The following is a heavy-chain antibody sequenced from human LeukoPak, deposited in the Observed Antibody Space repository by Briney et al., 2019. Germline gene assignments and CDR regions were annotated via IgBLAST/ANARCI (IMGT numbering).Heavy chain of an antibody. CDR2: INDDGSAT. J-gene: IGHJ4*02. CDR3: SRALDSAWHNFDS. V-gene: IGHV3-74*01. CDR1: GFTFSNYW. Sequence: GGSLRLSCAASGFTFSNYWMHWVRQVPGKGLVWVSRINDDGSATFYADSVKGRFTISRDNSKNTLYLQMNSLRTEDTAIFYCSRALDSAWHNFDSWGQGTLVTVSS. D-gene: IGHD5-18*01.